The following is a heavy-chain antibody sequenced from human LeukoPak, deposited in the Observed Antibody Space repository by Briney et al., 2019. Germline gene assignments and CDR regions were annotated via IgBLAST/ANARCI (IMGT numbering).Heavy chain of an antibody. CDR1: GFTFSTYG. CDR3: AKGSLGRDYGGTSRVFYFYGTDV. V-gene: IGHV3-30*18. Sequence: PGGSLRLSCAASGFTFSTYGMHWVRQAPGKGLEWVAVISYDGSNKYYADSVKGRFTISRDNSKNTLYLQMNSLRAEDTAVFYCAKGSLGRDYGGTSRVFYFYGTDVWGQGTTVTVSS. D-gene: IGHD4-23*01. CDR2: ISYDGSNK. J-gene: IGHJ6*02.